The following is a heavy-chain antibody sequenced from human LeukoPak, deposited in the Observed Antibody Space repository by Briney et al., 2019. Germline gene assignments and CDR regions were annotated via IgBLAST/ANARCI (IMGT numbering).Heavy chain of an antibody. J-gene: IGHJ4*02. D-gene: IGHD6-13*01. CDR1: GFTFSTDA. CDR2: ISSSGVST. V-gene: IGHV3-23*01. Sequence: RGSLRLSCAASGFTFSTDAMSWVRQAPGKGLEWVSSISSSGVSTYYADSVKGRFTISRDNSKNTLYLQMNSLRAEDTAVYYCAKDHSSSLLTYFDYWGQGTLVPVSS. CDR3: AKDHSSSLLTYFDY.